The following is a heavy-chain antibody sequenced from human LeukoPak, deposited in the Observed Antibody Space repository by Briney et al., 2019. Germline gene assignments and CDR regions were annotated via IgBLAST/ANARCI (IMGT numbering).Heavy chain of an antibody. J-gene: IGHJ5*02. CDR1: GYTFTSYG. CDR2: ISAYNGNT. D-gene: IGHD2-15*01. V-gene: IGHV1-18*01. CDR3: ARDGSRKYCSGGSCCVRFDP. Sequence: ASVKVSCKASGYTFTSYGISWVRQAPGQGLEWMGWISAYNGNTNYAQKLQGRVTMTTDTSTSTAYMELRSLRSDDTAVYYCARDGSRKYCSGGSCCVRFDPWGQGTLVTVSS.